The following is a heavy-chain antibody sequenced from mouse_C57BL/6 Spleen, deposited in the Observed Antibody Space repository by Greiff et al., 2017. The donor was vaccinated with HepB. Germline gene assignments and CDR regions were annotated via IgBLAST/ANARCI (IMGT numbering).Heavy chain of an antibody. CDR1: GYTFTSYW. J-gene: IGHJ3*01. CDR2: IDPSDSET. D-gene: IGHD2-3*01. V-gene: IGHV1-52*01. CDR3: ARGDDGYSAWFAY. Sequence: QVQLQQPGAELVRPGSSVKLSCKASGYTFTSYWMHWVKQRPIQGLEWIGNIDPSDSETHYNQKFKDKATLTVDKSSSTAYMQRSSLTSEDSAVYYCARGDDGYSAWFAYWGQGTLVTVSA.